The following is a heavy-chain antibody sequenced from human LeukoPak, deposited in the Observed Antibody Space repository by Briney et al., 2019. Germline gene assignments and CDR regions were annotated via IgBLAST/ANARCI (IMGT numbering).Heavy chain of an antibody. J-gene: IGHJ4*02. D-gene: IGHD3-10*01. CDR2: ISANGGHT. CDR3: ARGSDY. V-gene: IGHV3-64*01. Sequence: GGSLRLSCAASGFTFSNYAMHWVRQAPGKGLEYVSAISANGGHTYYANSVKGRFTISRDNSKNTLYFQMGSLRAEDTAVYYCARGSDYWGQGTLVTVSS. CDR1: GFTFSNYA.